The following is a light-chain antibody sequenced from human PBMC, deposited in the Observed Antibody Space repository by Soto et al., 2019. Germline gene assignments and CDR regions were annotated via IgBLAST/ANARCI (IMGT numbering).Light chain of an antibody. CDR2: GAS. CDR1: QSVRSN. Sequence: ILMTQSPATLSVSPGERSTLSCRASQSVRSNLAWYQQKPGQAPRLLIYGASTRATAITARFSGSGSGTEFTLTISSLQFEDFAVYYCQQFNNWPPAVGPGTKVEIK. J-gene: IGKJ1*01. CDR3: QQFNNWPPA. V-gene: IGKV3-15*01.